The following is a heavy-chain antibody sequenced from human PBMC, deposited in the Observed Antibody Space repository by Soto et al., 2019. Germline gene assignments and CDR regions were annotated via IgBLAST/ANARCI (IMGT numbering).Heavy chain of an antibody. CDR2: VSYAGNT. CDR3: ARYGSNGAKCLDS. V-gene: IGHV4-59*01. CDR1: GGSISPYY. J-gene: IGHJ4*02. D-gene: IGHD2-8*01. Sequence: PSETLSLTCTVSGGSISPYYWSWIRQPPGEGLEWIGYVSYAGNTNYNPSLKSRVTISVDTSMNQFSLWLNSLTAADTAVYYCARYGSNGAKCLDSWGQGTLVTVSS.